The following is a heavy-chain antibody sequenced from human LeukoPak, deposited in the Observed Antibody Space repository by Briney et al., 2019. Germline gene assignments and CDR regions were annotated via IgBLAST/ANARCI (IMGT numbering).Heavy chain of an antibody. Sequence: SETLSLTCAVYGGSFSGYYWSWIRQPPGKGLEWIGEINHSGSTNYNPSLKSRVTISVDTPKNQFSLKLSSVTAADTAVYYCARGRGRVYCSGGSCYSNLYYYYGMDVWGQGTTVTVSS. CDR3: ARGRGRVYCSGGSCYSNLYYYYGMDV. CDR2: INHSGST. CDR1: GGSFSGYY. J-gene: IGHJ6*02. V-gene: IGHV4-34*01. D-gene: IGHD2-15*01.